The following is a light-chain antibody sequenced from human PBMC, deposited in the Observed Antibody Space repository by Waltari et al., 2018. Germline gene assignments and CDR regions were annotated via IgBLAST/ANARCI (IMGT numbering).Light chain of an antibody. V-gene: IGKV1-33*01. Sequence: DFQMTQSPSSLSASVGDRVTITCKASQDISNNLNWYQQKQGQAPKLLIFDASNLEVGVPSRFSGSGSGTYFSLTISSLQPEVTATYYCEEYDYLPVTFGGGTKVEIK. CDR3: EEYDYLPVT. CDR2: DAS. J-gene: IGKJ4*01. CDR1: QDISNN.